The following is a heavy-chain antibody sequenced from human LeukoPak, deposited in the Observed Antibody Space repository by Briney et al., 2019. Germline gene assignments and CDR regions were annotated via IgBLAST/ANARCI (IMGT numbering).Heavy chain of an antibody. CDR1: SGSIRSSSYS. V-gene: IGHV4-39*01. Sequence: SETLSLTCTVSSGSIRSSSYSWGWIRQPPGKGLEWIGSIYYSGSTYYNPSLKSRVTISVDTSKNQFSLKLSSVIAADTAVYYCARQGYESSVYDYWGQGTLVTVSS. CDR2: IYYSGST. J-gene: IGHJ4*02. CDR3: ARQGYESSVYDY. D-gene: IGHD3-22*01.